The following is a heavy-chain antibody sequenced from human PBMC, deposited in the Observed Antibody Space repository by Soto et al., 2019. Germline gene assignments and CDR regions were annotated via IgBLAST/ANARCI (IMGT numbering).Heavy chain of an antibody. CDR2: IESDGSSP. V-gene: IGHV3-74*01. CDR3: AKSNWFDP. Sequence: GGSLRLSCAASGFAFSSYWMHWVRQAPGKGLVWVSRIESDGSSPIYADSVKGRFTISRDNAKNTLYLQMNSLRAEDTAVYYCAKSNWFDPWGQGTLVTVSS. CDR1: GFAFSSYW. J-gene: IGHJ5*02.